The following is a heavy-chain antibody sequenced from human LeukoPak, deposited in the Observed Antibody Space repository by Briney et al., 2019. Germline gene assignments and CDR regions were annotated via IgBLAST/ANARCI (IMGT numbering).Heavy chain of an antibody. CDR3: ARGIDSTYHRVFDY. CDR2: IYTSGST. D-gene: IGHD1-1*01. J-gene: IGHJ4*02. CDR1: GGSISSYY. Sequence: SETLSLTCTVSGGSISSYYWSWIRQPAGKGLEWIGRIYTSGSTNYDPSLKSRVTMSVDTSKNQFSLKLSSVTAADTAVYYCARGIDSTYHRVFDYWGQGTLVTVSS. V-gene: IGHV4-4*07.